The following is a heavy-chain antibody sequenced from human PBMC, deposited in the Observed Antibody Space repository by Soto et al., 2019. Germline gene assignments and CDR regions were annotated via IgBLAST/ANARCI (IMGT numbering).Heavy chain of an antibody. CDR2: ISSSSSYI. CDR1: GFTFSSYS. V-gene: IGHV3-21*01. D-gene: IGHD3-22*01. Sequence: GGSLRLSCAASGFTFSSYSLDWVRQTPGTGLEWVSSISSSSSYIYYADSVKGRFTISRDNAKKSLYLQMNSLRAEDTAVYYCARGYYDSSRPIDAFDIWGQGTMVTVS. J-gene: IGHJ3*02. CDR3: ARGYYDSSRPIDAFDI.